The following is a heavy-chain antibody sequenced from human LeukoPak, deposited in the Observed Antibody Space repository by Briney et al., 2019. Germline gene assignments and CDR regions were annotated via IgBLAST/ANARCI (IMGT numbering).Heavy chain of an antibody. D-gene: IGHD3-10*01. CDR2: ISGSGGST. J-gene: IGHJ4*02. Sequence: GGSLRLSCAASGFTFSSYAMSWVRQAPGKGLEWVSAISGSGGSTYCADSVKGRFTISRDNSKNTLYLQMNSLRAEDTAVYYCAKEWAYYYRPWPDYWGQGTLVTVSS. CDR1: GFTFSSYA. V-gene: IGHV3-23*01. CDR3: AKEWAYYYRPWPDY.